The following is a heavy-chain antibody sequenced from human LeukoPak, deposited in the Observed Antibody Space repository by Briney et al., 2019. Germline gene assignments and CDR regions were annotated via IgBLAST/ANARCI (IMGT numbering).Heavy chain of an antibody. J-gene: IGHJ6*02. D-gene: IGHD3-22*01. V-gene: IGHV1-18*01. CDR3: ATDLASSGYSYYYYYGMDV. Sequence: GSVKVSCKSSGYIFIRYGISWVRQAPGQGLEWMGGISVDSGNTKYAEKFQGRVTMTTDTSTSTAYMELSSLRSEDTAVYYCATDLASSGYSYYYYYGMDVWGQGTTVTVSS. CDR1: GYIFIRYG. CDR2: ISVDSGNT.